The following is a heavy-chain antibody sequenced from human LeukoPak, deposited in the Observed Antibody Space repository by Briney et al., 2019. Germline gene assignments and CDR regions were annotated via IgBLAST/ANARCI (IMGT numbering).Heavy chain of an antibody. D-gene: IGHD2-15*01. CDR3: ARHCSGGSCYPPSYYYYMDV. CDR2: IYTSGNT. V-gene: IGHV4-4*09. CDR1: GGSISSYY. J-gene: IGHJ6*03. Sequence: SETLSLTCTVSGGSISSYYWSWIRQPPGKGLEWIGYIYTSGNTNYNPSLKSRVTISVDTSKNQFSLKPKSVTAADTAVYYCARHCSGGSCYPPSYYYYMDVWGKGTTVTVSS.